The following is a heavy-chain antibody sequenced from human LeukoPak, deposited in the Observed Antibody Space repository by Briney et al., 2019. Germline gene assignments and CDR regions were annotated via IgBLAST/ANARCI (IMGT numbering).Heavy chain of an antibody. CDR3: ARDERYSDADHHYPDLGY. D-gene: IGHD3-16*01. V-gene: IGHV1-2*02. CDR2: INPNGGAT. J-gene: IGHJ1*01. CDR1: GYTFTSYG. Sequence: ASVKVSCKASGYTFTSYGISWVRQAPGQGLGWMGWINPNGGATRYAQKFQGRVTLTCDTSIRTTYMELSSLTSDDTAVYYCARDERYSDADHHYPDLGYWGQGTLVTVSS.